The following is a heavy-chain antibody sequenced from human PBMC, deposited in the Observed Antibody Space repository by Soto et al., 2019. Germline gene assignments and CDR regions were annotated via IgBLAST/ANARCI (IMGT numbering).Heavy chain of an antibody. Sequence: SETLSLTCTVSGGSITDYSWVWIRQPAGKGLEWIGRIFSSGSTNYNPSFKGRITMSLDTSKNQFSLKLNSATATDTAVYFCARDQGVVATADNWFDPWGQGILVTVS. D-gene: IGHD2-21*02. CDR3: ARDQGVVATADNWFDP. CDR1: GGSITDYS. V-gene: IGHV4-4*07. J-gene: IGHJ5*02. CDR2: IFSSGST.